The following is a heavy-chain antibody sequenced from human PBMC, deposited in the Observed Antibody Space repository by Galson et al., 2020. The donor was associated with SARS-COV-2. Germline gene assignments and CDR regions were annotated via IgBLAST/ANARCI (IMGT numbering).Heavy chain of an antibody. D-gene: IGHD1-26*01. Sequence: GESLKISRAASGFTFSSYAMSWVRQASGKGLEWVSATSSNGPTTHYADSVKGRFTISRDNSKSTLYLQMTSLRAEDTALYYCAKEEKNREADAVDIWGRGRMVTVSS. V-gene: IGHV3-23*01. CDR2: TSSNGPTT. CDR3: AKEEKNREADAVDI. CDR1: GFTFSSYA. J-gene: IGHJ3*02.